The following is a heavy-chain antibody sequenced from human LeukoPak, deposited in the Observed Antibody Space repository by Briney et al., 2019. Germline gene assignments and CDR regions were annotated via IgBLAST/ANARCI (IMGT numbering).Heavy chain of an antibody. CDR2: IRYDGSNK. V-gene: IGHV3-30*02. CDR1: GFTFSSYG. J-gene: IGHJ4*02. CDR3: AKDRLAAQPISFDY. Sequence: GGSLRLSCAASGFTFSSYGMHWVRQAPGKGLEWVAFIRYDGSNKYYADSVKGRFTISRDNSKNTLYLQMNSLRAEDTAVYYCAKDRLAAQPISFDYWGQGTLVTVSS. D-gene: IGHD6-6*01.